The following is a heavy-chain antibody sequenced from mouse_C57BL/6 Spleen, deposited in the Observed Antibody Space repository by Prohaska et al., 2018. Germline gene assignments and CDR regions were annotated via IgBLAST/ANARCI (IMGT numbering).Heavy chain of an antibody. CDR2: INYDGSST. CDR3: AREGTNWAFDY. CDR1: GFTFSDYY. V-gene: IGHV5-16*01. Sequence: EVKLVESEGGSVQPGSSMKLSCTASGFTFSDYYMAWVRQVPEKGLEWVANINYDGSSTYYLDSLKSRFIISRDNAKNILYLQMSSLKSEDTATYYCAREGTNWAFDYWGQGTTLTVSS. J-gene: IGHJ2*01. D-gene: IGHD4-1*01.